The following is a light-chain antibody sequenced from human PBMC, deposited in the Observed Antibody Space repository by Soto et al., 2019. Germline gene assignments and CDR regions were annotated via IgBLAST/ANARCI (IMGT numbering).Light chain of an antibody. Sequence: DIQMTQSPSTLSASVGDSVAITCRASQSISTLLAWYQQKPGQAPKLLIYKASRLESGVPSRFSGSGSGTEFTLIINSLQPDDFATFYFQQYYSYPWTFGQRTKVEIK. CDR1: QSISTL. V-gene: IGKV1-5*03. CDR2: KAS. J-gene: IGKJ1*01. CDR3: QQYYSYPWT.